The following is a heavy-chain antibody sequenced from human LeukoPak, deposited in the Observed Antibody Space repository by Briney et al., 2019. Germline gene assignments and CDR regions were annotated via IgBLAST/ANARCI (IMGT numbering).Heavy chain of an antibody. Sequence: GGSLRLSCAASEFTFSSYWMSWVRQAPGKGLEWVANIKQDGGQIYYLESVKGRFTVSRDNAKNSLYLQMNSLRAEDTAVYYCARLGSRQMLEYWGQGTLVTVSS. V-gene: IGHV3-7*01. D-gene: IGHD3-10*01. CDR3: ARLGSRQMLEY. CDR1: EFTFSSYW. J-gene: IGHJ4*02. CDR2: IKQDGGQI.